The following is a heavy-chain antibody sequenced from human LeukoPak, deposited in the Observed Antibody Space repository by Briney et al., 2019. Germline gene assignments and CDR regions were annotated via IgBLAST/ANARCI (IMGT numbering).Heavy chain of an antibody. CDR1: GFTFSSCA. V-gene: IGHV3-23*01. Sequence: GGSLRLSCAASGFTFSSCAMSWVRQDPGKGPEWISAISDSGGSTYYADSVKGRFTISRDDSKNTLFLQMNSLRAEDTAIYYCAKRFSSGWRYAFDIWGQGTMVTVSS. CDR2: ISDSGGST. CDR3: AKRFSSGWRYAFDI. D-gene: IGHD6-19*01. J-gene: IGHJ3*02.